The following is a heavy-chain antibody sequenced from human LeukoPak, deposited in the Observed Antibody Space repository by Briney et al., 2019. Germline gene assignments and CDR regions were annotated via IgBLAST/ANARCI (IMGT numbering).Heavy chain of an antibody. D-gene: IGHD3-10*01. Sequence: SETLSLTCAVYGGSFSGYYWSWIRQPPGKGLEWIGEINHSGSTNYNPSLKSRVTISVDTSKNQFSLKLSSVTAADTAVYYCARVGYYGSGSLNWFDPWGQGTLVTVSS. CDR1: GGSFSGYY. CDR3: ARVGYYGSGSLNWFDP. J-gene: IGHJ5*02. V-gene: IGHV4-34*01. CDR2: INHSGST.